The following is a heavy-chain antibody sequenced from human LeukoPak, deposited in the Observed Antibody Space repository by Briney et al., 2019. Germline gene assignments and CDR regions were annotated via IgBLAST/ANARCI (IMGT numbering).Heavy chain of an antibody. D-gene: IGHD6-19*01. J-gene: IGHJ4*02. Sequence: GGSLRLSCAASGFTFSSYYMNWVRQAPGKGLEWVSSITSSSSDIFYADSVKGRFTISRDNAKNSLYMKMNSLRFEDTAVYYCAAALAIAVGGTTPGDYWGQGTLVTVSS. CDR3: AAALAIAVGGTTPGDY. V-gene: IGHV3-21*06. CDR2: ITSSSSDI. CDR1: GFTFSSYY.